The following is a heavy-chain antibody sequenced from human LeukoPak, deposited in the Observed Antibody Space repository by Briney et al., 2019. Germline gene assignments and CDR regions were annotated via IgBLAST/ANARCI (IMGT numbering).Heavy chain of an antibody. D-gene: IGHD5-12*01. CDR2: IWYDGSNK. V-gene: IGHV3-33*01. CDR1: GFTFSSYG. J-gene: IGHJ4*02. Sequence: PGRSLGLSCAASGFTFSSYGMHWVRQAPGKGLEWVAVIWYDGSNKYYADSVKGRFTISRDNSKNTLYLQMNSLRAEDTAVYYCARDSLDIVATISYYFDYWGQGTLVTVSS. CDR3: ARDSLDIVATISYYFDY.